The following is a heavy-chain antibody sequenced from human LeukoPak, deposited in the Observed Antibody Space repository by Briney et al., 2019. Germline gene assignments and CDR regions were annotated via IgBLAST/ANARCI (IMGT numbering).Heavy chain of an antibody. D-gene: IGHD1-14*01. CDR3: ASGQDTCKAGRE. V-gene: IGHV4-31*03. Sequence: SETLSLTYSVSGASVTGGIYFWSWIRQHPGKGLEWIGHIHPSGTVYYNASLKSRLTISLDTSKNLFSLNLRSVTVADTAVYYCASGQDTCKAGREWGQGTLVTVSS. CDR2: IHPSGTV. CDR1: GASVTGGIYF. J-gene: IGHJ4*02.